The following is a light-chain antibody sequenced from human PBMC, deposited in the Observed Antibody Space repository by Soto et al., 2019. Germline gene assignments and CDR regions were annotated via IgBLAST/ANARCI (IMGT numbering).Light chain of an antibody. CDR2: SAS. Sequence: EIVLTQSPGTLSLSPGERATLSCRASQSVSSSFLAWYQQKPGQAPRLLIYSASGRATGIPDRFSGSGSGTDFTLTISRLEPEDFVVYHCQQYGDLPPTFGQGTKV. V-gene: IGKV3-20*01. CDR1: QSVSSSF. J-gene: IGKJ1*01. CDR3: QQYGDLPPT.